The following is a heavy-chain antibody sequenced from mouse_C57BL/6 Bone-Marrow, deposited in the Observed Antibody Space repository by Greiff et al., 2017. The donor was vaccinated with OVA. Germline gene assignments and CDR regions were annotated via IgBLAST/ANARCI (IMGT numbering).Heavy chain of an antibody. CDR1: GYTFTDYY. Sequence: EVQLQQSGPELVKPGASVKISCKASGYTFTDYYMNWVKQSHGKSLEWIGDINPNNGGTSYNQKFKGKATLTVDKSSSTAYMELRSLTSEDSAVYCCASAPHYAWFAYWGQGTLVTVSA. J-gene: IGHJ3*01. CDR2: INPNNGGT. V-gene: IGHV1-26*01. D-gene: IGHD1-2*01. CDR3: ASAPHYAWFAY.